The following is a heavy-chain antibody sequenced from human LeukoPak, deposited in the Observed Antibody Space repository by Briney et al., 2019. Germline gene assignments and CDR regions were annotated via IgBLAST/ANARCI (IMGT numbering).Heavy chain of an antibody. J-gene: IGHJ3*02. Sequence: SETLSLTCTVSGGSISSSSYYWGWIRQPPGKGLEWIGSIYYSGSTYYNPSLKSRVTMSVDTSKNQFSLKLSSVTAADTAVYYCARDQGGGSNGAFDIWGQGTMVTVSS. V-gene: IGHV4-39*07. D-gene: IGHD2-15*01. CDR3: ARDQGGGSNGAFDI. CDR2: IYYSGST. CDR1: GGSISSSSYY.